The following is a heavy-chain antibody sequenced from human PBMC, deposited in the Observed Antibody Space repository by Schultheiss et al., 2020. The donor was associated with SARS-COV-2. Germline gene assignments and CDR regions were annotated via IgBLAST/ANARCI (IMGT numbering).Heavy chain of an antibody. V-gene: IGHV3-74*01. CDR1: GFTFSDYY. CDR2: INSDGSTR. D-gene: IGHD1-1*01. J-gene: IGHJ6*02. Sequence: GGSLRLSCAAFGFTFSDYYMSCIRQAPGKGLVWVSRINSDGSTRDYADSVKGRFTISRDNSKNTLYLQMNSLRADDTAVYYCARGGPWNYYHYGIEVWGRGGTIIV. CDR3: ARGGPWNYYHYGIEV.